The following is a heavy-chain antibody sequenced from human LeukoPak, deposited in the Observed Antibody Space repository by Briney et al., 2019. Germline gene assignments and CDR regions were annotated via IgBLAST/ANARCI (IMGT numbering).Heavy chain of an antibody. CDR3: AREVLWFGESSFDP. CDR2: INHSGST. Sequence: SETLSLTCTVSGGSISGYYWSWIRQPPGKGLEWIGEINHSGSTNYNPSLKSRVTISVDTSKNQFSLKLSSVTAADTAVYYCAREVLWFGESSFDPWGQGTLVTVSS. D-gene: IGHD3-10*01. CDR1: GGSISGYY. J-gene: IGHJ5*02. V-gene: IGHV4-34*01.